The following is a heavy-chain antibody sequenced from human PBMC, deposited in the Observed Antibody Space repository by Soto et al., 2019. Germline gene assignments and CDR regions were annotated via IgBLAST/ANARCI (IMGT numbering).Heavy chain of an antibody. V-gene: IGHV3-74*01. CDR2: IVSDGSDT. D-gene: IGHD1-26*01. CDR3: ATDGHGTEPLDH. Sequence: EVQLMESGGGLVQPGGSLRLSCVASGFTFSSRWMHWVRQAPGKGLVWVSQIVSDGSDTIYADSVKGRFTVSRDNARNTLYLQMNSLRAEDTAVYYCATDGHGTEPLDHWGQGTLVTVSS. J-gene: IGHJ4*02. CDR1: GFTFSSRW.